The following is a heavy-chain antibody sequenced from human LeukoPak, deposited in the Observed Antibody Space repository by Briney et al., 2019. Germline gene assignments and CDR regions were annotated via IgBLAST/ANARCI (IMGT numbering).Heavy chain of an antibody. CDR1: GGSISSGGYS. CDR3: ATLPHSYYYDSSGYYP. J-gene: IGHJ5*02. Sequence: PSETLSLTCAVSGGSISSGGYSWSWIRQPPGKGLEWIGYIYYSGSTYYNPSLKSRVTISVDTSKNQFSLKLSSVAAADTAVYYCATLPHSYYYDSSGYYPWGQGTLVTVSS. CDR2: IYYSGST. D-gene: IGHD3-22*01. V-gene: IGHV4-30-2*03.